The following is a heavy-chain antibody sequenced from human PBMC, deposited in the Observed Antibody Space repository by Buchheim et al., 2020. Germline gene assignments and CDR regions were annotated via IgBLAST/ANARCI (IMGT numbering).Heavy chain of an antibody. CDR1: GGSFSGYY. CDR2: INHSGST. CDR3: ARGRGSWPAALTLTYYFDY. Sequence: QVQLQQWGAGLLKPSETLSLTCAVYGGSFSGYYWSWIRQPPGKGLEWIGEINHSGSTNYNPSLKSRVTISVDTSKNQFSLKLSSVTAADTAVYYCARGRGSWPAALTLTYYFDYWGQGTL. D-gene: IGHD6-13*01. V-gene: IGHV4-34*01. J-gene: IGHJ4*02.